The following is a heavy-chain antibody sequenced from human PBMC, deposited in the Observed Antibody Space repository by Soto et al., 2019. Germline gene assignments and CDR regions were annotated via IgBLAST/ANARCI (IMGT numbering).Heavy chain of an antibody. CDR1: GYTFTGYY. J-gene: IGHJ4*02. CDR3: ARERDSSSWYYFDY. V-gene: IGHV1-2*04. CDR2: INPNSGGT. Sequence: QVQLVQSGAEVKKPGASVKVSCKASGYTFTGYYMHWVRQAPGQGLEWMGWINPNSGGTNYAQKFQGWVTMTRDTSISTAYMELSRLISDDTAVYYCARERDSSSWYYFDYWGQGTLVTVSS. D-gene: IGHD6-13*01.